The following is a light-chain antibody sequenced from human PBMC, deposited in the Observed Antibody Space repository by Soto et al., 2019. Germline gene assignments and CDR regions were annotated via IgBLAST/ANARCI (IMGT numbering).Light chain of an antibody. CDR1: QSVSSN. CDR3: QQFRNWPWT. Sequence: EIVMTQSPATLSVSPGERATLSCRARQSVSSNLAWYQQKPGQAPRLLIYGASNRATGVPARFSGSGSGTEFTLTISSLQSEDFAVYYCQQFRNWPWTFGQGTKVDI. CDR2: GAS. V-gene: IGKV3D-15*01. J-gene: IGKJ1*01.